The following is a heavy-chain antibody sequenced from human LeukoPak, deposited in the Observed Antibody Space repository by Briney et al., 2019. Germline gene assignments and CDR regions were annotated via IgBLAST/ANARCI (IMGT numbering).Heavy chain of an antibody. D-gene: IGHD3-22*01. CDR3: ARGWTGYYDSSGSPPYYYYYMDV. J-gene: IGHJ6*03. CDR2: ISSSSSYI. CDR1: GFTFSSYS. V-gene: IGHV3-21*01. Sequence: TGGSLRLSCAASGFTFSSYSMNWVRQAPGKGLEWVSSISSSSSYIYYADSVKGRFTISRDNAKNSLYLQMNSLRAEDTAVYYCARGWTGYYDSSGSPPYYYYYMDVWSKGTTVTVSS.